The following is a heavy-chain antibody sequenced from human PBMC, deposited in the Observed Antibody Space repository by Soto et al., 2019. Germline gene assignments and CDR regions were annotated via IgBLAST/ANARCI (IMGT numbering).Heavy chain of an antibody. V-gene: IGHV1-3*01. Sequence: QAQLVQSGAEVKKPGASVKVSCKASGSTFTIYDIYWVRQAPGQKLEWMGWINVGNGHTKYSQKFQGRVTITRDTSASTAYMELSGLTFEDTAVYYCARNYHGLGVWGKGTTVTVSS. J-gene: IGHJ6*04. CDR2: INVGNGHT. D-gene: IGHD3-10*01. CDR3: ARNYHGLGV. CDR1: GSTFTIYD.